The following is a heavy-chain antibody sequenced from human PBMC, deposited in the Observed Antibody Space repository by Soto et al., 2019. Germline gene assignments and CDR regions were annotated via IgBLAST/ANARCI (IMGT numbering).Heavy chain of an antibody. CDR3: ARQPTTGDTDLWFDP. V-gene: IGHV4-39*01. Sequence: QLQLLESGPGLVKASETLSLTCNVSGGSISTSRSYWACIRQPPGKGLEWLANIFYSGSTYYNPSPASPVTVSVDPSKTEFSLKLRSVTAADTAVYYCARQPTTGDTDLWFDPWGQGTLVTVSS. CDR2: IFYSGST. CDR1: GGSISTSRSY. D-gene: IGHD2-21*01. J-gene: IGHJ5*02.